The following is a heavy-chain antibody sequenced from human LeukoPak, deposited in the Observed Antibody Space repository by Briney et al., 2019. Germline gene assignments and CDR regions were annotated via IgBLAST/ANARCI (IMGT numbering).Heavy chain of an antibody. D-gene: IGHD3-16*01. J-gene: IGHJ4*02. Sequence: GRSLRLSCAASGFTFSSYGMHWVRQAPGKGLEWVAVIWYDGSNKYYADSVKGRFTISRDNSKNTLYLQMNSLRAEDTAVYYCARGGGGYYFDYWGQGTLVTVSS. CDR1: GFTFSSYG. CDR3: ARGGGGYYFDY. CDR2: IWYDGSNK. V-gene: IGHV3-33*01.